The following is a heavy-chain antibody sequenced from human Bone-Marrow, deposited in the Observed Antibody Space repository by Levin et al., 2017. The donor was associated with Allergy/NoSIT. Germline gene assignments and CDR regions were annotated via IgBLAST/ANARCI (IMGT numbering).Heavy chain of an antibody. V-gene: IGHV1-46*01. CDR1: GYTFTNYY. J-gene: IGHJ4*02. Sequence: ASVKVSCKASGYTFTNYYMHWVRQAPGQGLEWMGKVNPSGGTTNYAQKFQGRVSMTFDTSTSTVYMELSSLRSEDTAMYFCARRGFCTGTSCSLDCWGQGTLVTVSS. CDR2: VNPSGGTT. CDR3: ARRGFCTGTSCSLDC. D-gene: IGHD2-2*01.